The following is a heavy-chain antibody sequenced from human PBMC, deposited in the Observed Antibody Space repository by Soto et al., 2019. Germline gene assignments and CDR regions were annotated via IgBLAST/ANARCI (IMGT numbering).Heavy chain of an antibody. V-gene: IGHV4-30-4*01. D-gene: IGHD3-10*02. Sequence: QVQLQESGPGLVKPSQTLSLTCTVSGGSISSGDYYWSWIRQPPGKGLEWIGYIYYSGSTYYNPSLKSRVTIAVDTSKNQFTLKLSSVTAADTAVYYCARAPRSYYVSYFDYWGQGTLVTVSS. CDR1: GGSISSGDYY. CDR2: IYYSGST. J-gene: IGHJ4*02. CDR3: ARAPRSYYVSYFDY.